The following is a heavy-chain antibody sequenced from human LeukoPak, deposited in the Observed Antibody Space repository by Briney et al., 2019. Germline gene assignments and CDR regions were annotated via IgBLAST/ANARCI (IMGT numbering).Heavy chain of an antibody. Sequence: GGSLRLSCAASGFTFSSYAMSWVRQAPGKGLEWVSAMSGSSGSTYYADSVKGRFTISRDNSKNTLYLQMNSLRAEDSALYYCAKVRVGTSDCFDYWGQGTLVTVSS. CDR3: AKVRVGTSDCFDY. J-gene: IGHJ4*02. D-gene: IGHD5-12*01. CDR1: GFTFSSYA. CDR2: MSGSSGST. V-gene: IGHV3-23*01.